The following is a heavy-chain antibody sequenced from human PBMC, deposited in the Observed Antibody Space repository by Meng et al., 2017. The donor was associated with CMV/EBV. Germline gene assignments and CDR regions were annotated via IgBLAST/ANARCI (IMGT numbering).Heavy chain of an antibody. V-gene: IGHV3-7*01. Sequence: GESLKISCAASGFTFSSYWMSWVRQAPGKGLEWVANIKQDGSGKYYVDSVKGRFTISRDNAKNSLYLQMNSLRAEDTAVYYCASDQPSAYDSSGYYHYRGQGTLVTVSS. CDR3: ASDQPSAYDSSGYYHY. CDR2: IKQDGSGK. CDR1: GFTFSSYW. J-gene: IGHJ4*02. D-gene: IGHD3-22*01.